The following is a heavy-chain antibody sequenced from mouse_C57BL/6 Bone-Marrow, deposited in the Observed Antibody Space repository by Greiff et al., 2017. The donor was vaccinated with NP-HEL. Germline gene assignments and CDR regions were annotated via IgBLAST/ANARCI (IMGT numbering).Heavy chain of an antibody. J-gene: IGHJ3*01. CDR3: ARGNYDYFAY. D-gene: IGHD2-4*01. V-gene: IGHV1-9*01. CDR1: GYTFTGYW. CDR2: ILPGSGST. Sequence: QVQLQQSGAELMKPGASVKLSCKATGYTFTGYWIEWVKQRPGHGLEWIGEILPGSGSTNSNEKFKGKATFTADTSSNTAYMQLSSLTTEDSAIYYCARGNYDYFAYWGKGLWSLSLQ.